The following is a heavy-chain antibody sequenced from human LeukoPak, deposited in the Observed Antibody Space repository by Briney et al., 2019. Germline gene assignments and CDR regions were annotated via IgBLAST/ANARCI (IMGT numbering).Heavy chain of an antibody. D-gene: IGHD6-13*01. CDR2: IYYSGST. J-gene: IGHJ4*02. Sequence: SETLSLTCTVSGGSLSSYYWSWIRQPPGKGLEWIGYIYYSGSTNYNPTLKSRVTISIDTSKNQFSLRLNSVTAADTAVYYCARRAAALDYWGLGTLVTVSS. CDR3: ARRAAALDY. CDR1: GGSLSSYY. V-gene: IGHV4-59*08.